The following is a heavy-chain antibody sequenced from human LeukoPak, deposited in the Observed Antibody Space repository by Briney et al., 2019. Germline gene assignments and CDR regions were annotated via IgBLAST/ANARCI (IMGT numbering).Heavy chain of an antibody. J-gene: IGHJ4*02. D-gene: IGHD3-10*01. CDR2: INSDGSST. V-gene: IGHV3-74*01. CDR3: ARELLWDYYGSGSYYGY. CDR1: GFTFSSYW. Sequence: QPGGSLRLSCAASGFTFSSYWRHWVRHAPGKGLVGVSRINSDGSSTIYADSVKGRFTIARDNAKNTLYLQMNSLRAEDTAVYYCARELLWDYYGSGSYYGYWGRGTLVTVSS.